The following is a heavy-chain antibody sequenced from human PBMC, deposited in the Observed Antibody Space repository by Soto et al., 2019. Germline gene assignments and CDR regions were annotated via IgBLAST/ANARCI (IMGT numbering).Heavy chain of an antibody. V-gene: IGHV3-23*01. Sequence: GGSLRLSCAASGFTFSSYAMSWVRQAPGKGLEWVSAISGSGGSTYYADSVKGRFTISRDNSKNTLYLQMNSLRAEDTAVYYCAKDYYDSSGYYLSDAFDIWGQGTMVTVSS. CDR2: ISGSGGST. J-gene: IGHJ3*02. D-gene: IGHD3-22*01. CDR1: GFTFSSYA. CDR3: AKDYYDSSGYYLSDAFDI.